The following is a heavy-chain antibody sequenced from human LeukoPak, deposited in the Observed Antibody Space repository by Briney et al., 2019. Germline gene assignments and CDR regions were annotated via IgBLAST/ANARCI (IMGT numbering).Heavy chain of an antibody. V-gene: IGHV4-59*01. CDR1: GGSISSYY. CDR3: AREGRDGSDY. CDR2: IYYSGST. J-gene: IGHJ4*02. Sequence: SETLSFTCTVSGGSISSYYWSWIRQPPGKGLEWIGYIYYSGSTNYNPSLKSRVTISVDTSKNQFSLKLSSVTAADTAVYYCAREGRDGSDYWGQGTLVTVSS. D-gene: IGHD5-24*01.